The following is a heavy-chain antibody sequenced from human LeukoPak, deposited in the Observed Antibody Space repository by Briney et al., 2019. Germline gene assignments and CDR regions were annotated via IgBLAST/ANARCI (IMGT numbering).Heavy chain of an antibody. Sequence: GGSLRLSCAASGFTFTNFEMNWVRQAPGQGLEWVSYISYSGSTTSYADSVKGRFTISRDNAKNSLYLQMNSLRAEDTAVYYCARRSGGNDYWGQGTLVTVSS. D-gene: IGHD2-15*01. J-gene: IGHJ4*02. CDR2: ISYSGSTT. CDR1: GFTFTNFE. CDR3: ARRSGGNDY. V-gene: IGHV3-48*03.